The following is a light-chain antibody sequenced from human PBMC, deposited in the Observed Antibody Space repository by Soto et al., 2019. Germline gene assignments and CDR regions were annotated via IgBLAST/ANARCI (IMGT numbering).Light chain of an antibody. CDR2: DAS. Sequence: AILFTPSSSSLSASVGDRVTITCRASQGISSALAWYQQKPGKAPKLPIYDASSLESGVPSRFSGSGSGTDFTLTISSLQPEDFATNDSKEFNNYVALTFGGGTNV. CDR1: QGISSA. CDR3: KEFNNYVALT. J-gene: IGKJ4*01. V-gene: IGKV1D-13*01.